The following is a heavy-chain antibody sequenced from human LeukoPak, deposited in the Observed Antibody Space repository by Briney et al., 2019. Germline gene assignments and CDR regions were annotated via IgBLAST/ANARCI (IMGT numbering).Heavy chain of an antibody. J-gene: IGHJ4*02. D-gene: IGHD1-26*01. V-gene: IGHV3-30*18. CDR3: AKDFMSGSYSAFFDY. CDR2: ISYDGSNK. Sequence: GGSLRLSCEASGFTFSSYAMSWVRQAPGKGLEWVAVISYDGSNKYYADSVKGRFTISRDNSKNTLYLQMNSLRVEDTAVYYCAKDFMSGSYSAFFDYWGQGTLVTVPS. CDR1: GFTFSSYA.